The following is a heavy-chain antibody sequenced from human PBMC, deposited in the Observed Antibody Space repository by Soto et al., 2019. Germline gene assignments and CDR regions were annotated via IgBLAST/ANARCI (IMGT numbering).Heavy chain of an antibody. D-gene: IGHD3-3*01. V-gene: IGHV3-23*01. CDR1: GFPFSSYA. J-gene: IGHJ4*02. Sequence: EVQLLASGGGLVQPGGSLRLSCAASGFPFSSYAMSWVRQAPGKGLEWVSAIGGSGGDTLYEDSVRGRFTVSRDNAENTLSLQLNSLRVEDTAIYYCARRTWRGRADYWGQGILVTVSS. CDR2: IGGSGGDT. CDR3: ARRTWRGRADY.